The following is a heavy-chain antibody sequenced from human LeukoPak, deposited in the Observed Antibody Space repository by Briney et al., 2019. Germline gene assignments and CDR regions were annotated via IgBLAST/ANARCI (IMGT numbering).Heavy chain of an antibody. Sequence: PGGSLRLSCAASGFTFSSYSMNWVRQAPGKGLEWVSSISSSSSYIYYADSVKGRFTISRDNAKNSLYLQMNSLRVEDTAVYYCARSGLTMVRGAPYYMDVWGKGTTVTVSS. CDR1: GFTFSSYS. J-gene: IGHJ6*03. CDR2: ISSSSSYI. CDR3: ARSGLTMVRGAPYYMDV. V-gene: IGHV3-21*01. D-gene: IGHD3-10*01.